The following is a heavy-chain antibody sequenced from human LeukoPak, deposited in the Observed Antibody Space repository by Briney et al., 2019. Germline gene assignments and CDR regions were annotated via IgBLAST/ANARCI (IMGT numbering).Heavy chain of an antibody. J-gene: IGHJ4*02. CDR1: GGSVSSHY. CDR3: ARDTAMILDY. Sequence: SETLSLTCTVSGGSVSSHYWSWIRQPPAKGLEGVGYIYYSGSTNYNRSLKSRVTISVDTSQNQFSLKLSYVTAADTAVYYCARDTAMILDYWGQGTPVTVSS. D-gene: IGHD5-18*01. V-gene: IGHV4-59*02. CDR2: IYYSGST.